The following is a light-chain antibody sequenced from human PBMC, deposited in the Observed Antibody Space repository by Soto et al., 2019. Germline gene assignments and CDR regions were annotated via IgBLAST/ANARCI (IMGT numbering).Light chain of an antibody. J-gene: IGLJ1*01. V-gene: IGLV2-11*01. CDR2: DVA. Sequence: QSALTQPRSVSGSPGQSVTISCTGTGNDVGAYNYVSWYQQHPGRPPKLTIYDVARWPSGVPDRFSGSKSGNTASLTISGLQAEDEADYFCCSYAGGYTYRFGTETKVTVL. CDR3: CSYAGGYTYR. CDR1: GNDVGAYNY.